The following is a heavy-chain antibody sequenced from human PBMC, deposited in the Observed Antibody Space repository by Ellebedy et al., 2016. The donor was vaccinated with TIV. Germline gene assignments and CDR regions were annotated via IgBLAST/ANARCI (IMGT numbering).Heavy chain of an antibody. CDR3: ARVGRPVVAATNYFDY. J-gene: IGHJ4*02. D-gene: IGHD2-15*01. CDR1: GGSISSYY. V-gene: IGHV4-59*01. Sequence: MPGGSLSLSCTVSGGSISSYYWSWIRQPPGKGLEWIGYIYYSGSTNYNPSLKSRVTISVDTSKNQFSLKLSSVTAADTAVYYCARVGRPVVAATNYFDYWGQGTLVTVSS. CDR2: IYYSGST.